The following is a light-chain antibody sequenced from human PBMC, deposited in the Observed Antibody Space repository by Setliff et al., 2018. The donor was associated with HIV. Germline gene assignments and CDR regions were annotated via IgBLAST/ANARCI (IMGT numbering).Light chain of an antibody. Sequence: QSVLTQPPSASGTPGQRVTISCSGSSSNIGVNIVNWYQHLPGTAPKLLIYNINQRPSGVPDRFSGSKSGTSASLAISGLQPEDEADYYCAAWDNSLKGYVFGSGTKGTVL. V-gene: IGLV1-44*01. J-gene: IGLJ1*01. CDR2: NIN. CDR3: AAWDNSLKGYV. CDR1: SSNIGVNI.